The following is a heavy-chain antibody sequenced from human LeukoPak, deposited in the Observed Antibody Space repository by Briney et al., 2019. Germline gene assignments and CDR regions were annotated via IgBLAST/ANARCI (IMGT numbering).Heavy chain of an antibody. V-gene: IGHV4-59*08. CDR1: GGSISSYY. Sequence: PSETLSLTCTVSGGSISSYYWSWIRQPPGKGLEWIGYIYYSGSTNYNPSLKSRVTISVDTSKNQFSLKLSSVTAADTALYYCARVATTTNPPQRPFDYWGQGTLVTVSS. J-gene: IGHJ4*02. D-gene: IGHD5-12*01. CDR3: ARVATTTNPPQRPFDY. CDR2: IYYSGST.